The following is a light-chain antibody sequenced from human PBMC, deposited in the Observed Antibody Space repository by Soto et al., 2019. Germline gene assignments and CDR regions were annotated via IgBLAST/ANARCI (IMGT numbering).Light chain of an antibody. Sequence: QSVLTQPPSVSAAPGQKVTISCSGSSSNIGNNSVSWYQLLPGTAPKLLIYDNDKRPSGIADRFSGSKSGTSATLGITGLQTGDEADYYCGTWDSSLSGGVFGAGTKVTVL. J-gene: IGLJ1*01. CDR1: SSNIGNNS. V-gene: IGLV1-51*01. CDR3: GTWDSSLSGGV. CDR2: DND.